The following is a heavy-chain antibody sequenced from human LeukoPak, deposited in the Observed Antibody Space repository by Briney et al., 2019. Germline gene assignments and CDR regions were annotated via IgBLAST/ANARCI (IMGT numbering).Heavy chain of an antibody. Sequence: ETSETLSLTCTVSGGSIGSYYWSWIRQPPGKGLEWIGYIYYSGSTNYNPSLKSRVTISVDTSKNQFSLKLSSVTAADTAVYYCARGRWGTVYDGNWFDPWGQGTLVTVSS. J-gene: IGHJ5*02. D-gene: IGHD5/OR15-5a*01. CDR1: GGSIGSYY. CDR2: IYYSGST. V-gene: IGHV4-59*01. CDR3: ARGRWGTVYDGNWFDP.